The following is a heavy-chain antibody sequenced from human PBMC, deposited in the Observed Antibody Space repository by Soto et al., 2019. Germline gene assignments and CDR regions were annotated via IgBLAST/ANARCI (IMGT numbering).Heavy chain of an antibody. CDR2: IYYSVST. D-gene: IGHD3-9*01. Sequence: QVQLQESGPGLVKPSETLSLTCSVSGGSISSYYWSWIRQPPGKGLEWIGYIYYSVSTNYNPSLNGRVTIAVDTSKNQFSLKLSSVTAADTAVYYCARHSPPMYDILTGTTLDPYYGMDVWGQGTTVTVSS. CDR3: ARHSPPMYDILTGTTLDPYYGMDV. J-gene: IGHJ6*02. V-gene: IGHV4-59*08. CDR1: GGSISSYY.